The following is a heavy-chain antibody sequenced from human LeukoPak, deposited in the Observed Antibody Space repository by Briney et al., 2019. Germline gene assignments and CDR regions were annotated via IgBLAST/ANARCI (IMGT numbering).Heavy chain of an antibody. V-gene: IGHV4-31*03. CDR3: ARGGVVVAATPDY. Sequence: SETLSLTCTVSGDSIRSGGYYWSWIRQHPGKGLEWIGYIYSSGSAYYNPSLKSRVTISVGTSNNQFSLKLSSVTAADTTVYYCARGGVVVAATPDYWGQGTLVTVSS. J-gene: IGHJ4*02. CDR2: IYSSGSA. D-gene: IGHD2-15*01. CDR1: GDSIRSGGYY.